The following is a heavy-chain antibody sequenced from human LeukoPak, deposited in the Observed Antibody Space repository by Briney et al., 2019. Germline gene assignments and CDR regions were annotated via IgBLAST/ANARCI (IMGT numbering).Heavy chain of an antibody. V-gene: IGHV4-59*08. CDR3: AGRSGSYYSRWFDP. Sequence: PSETLSLTCTVSGGSISSYYWSWIRQPPGKGLEWIGYIYYSGSTNYNPSLKSRVTISVDTSKNQFSLKLSSVTAADTAVYYCAGRSGSYYSRWFDPWGQGTLVTVSS. CDR2: IYYSGST. D-gene: IGHD1-26*01. J-gene: IGHJ5*02. CDR1: GGSISSYY.